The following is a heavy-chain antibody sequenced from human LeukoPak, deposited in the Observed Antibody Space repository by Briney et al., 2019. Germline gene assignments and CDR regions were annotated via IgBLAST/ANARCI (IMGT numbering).Heavy chain of an antibody. CDR3: AKSVAGTHYYGMDV. D-gene: IGHD6-19*01. V-gene: IGHV3-9*01. Sequence: GRSLGLSCAASGFTFDDYAMHWVRQAPGKGLEWVSGISWNSGSIGYADSVKGRFTISRDNAKNSLYLQMNSLRAEDTALYYCAKSVAGTHYYGMDVWGQGTTVTVSS. CDR2: ISWNSGSI. J-gene: IGHJ6*02. CDR1: GFTFDDYA.